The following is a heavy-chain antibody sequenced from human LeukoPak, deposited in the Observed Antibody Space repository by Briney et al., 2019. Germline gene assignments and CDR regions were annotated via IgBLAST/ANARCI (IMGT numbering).Heavy chain of an antibody. Sequence: PGGSLRLSCAASGFTFSSYEMNWVRQAPGKGLEWVSAISGSGGSTYYADSVKGRFTISRDNSKNTLYLQMNSLRAEDTAVYYCAKVALKYCSSTSCLYYFDYWGQGTLVTVSS. D-gene: IGHD2-2*01. CDR2: ISGSGGST. CDR1: GFTFSSYE. J-gene: IGHJ4*02. V-gene: IGHV3-23*01. CDR3: AKVALKYCSSTSCLYYFDY.